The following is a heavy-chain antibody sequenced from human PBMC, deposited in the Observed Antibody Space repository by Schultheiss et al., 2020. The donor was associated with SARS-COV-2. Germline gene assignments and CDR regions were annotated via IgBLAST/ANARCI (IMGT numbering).Heavy chain of an antibody. Sequence: ASVKVSCKASGYTFTSYGISWVRQAPGQGLEWMGWINPHSGGTHYAQKFQGRISMTRDTSISTAYMELTRLRSDDTAVYYCARVDLYDSTVYYTRYYFDYWGQGTLVTVSS. D-gene: IGHD3-22*01. J-gene: IGHJ4*02. CDR1: GYTFTSYG. CDR2: INPHSGGT. V-gene: IGHV1-2*02. CDR3: ARVDLYDSTVYYTRYYFDY.